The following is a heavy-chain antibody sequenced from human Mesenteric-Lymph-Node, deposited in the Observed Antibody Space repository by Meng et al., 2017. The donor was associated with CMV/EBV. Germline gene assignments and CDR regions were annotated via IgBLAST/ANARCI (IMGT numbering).Heavy chain of an antibody. CDR1: GYTFSSYD. Sequence: ASVKVSCKASGYTFSSYDINWVRQAPGQGPEWMGWVSLNSGGTNYAQKFQGRVTMTRDTSISTAYMELSRLRSDDTAVYYCASLDIVVVPAAIPEGNWFDPWGQGTLVTVSS. D-gene: IGHD2-2*02. J-gene: IGHJ5*02. CDR3: ASLDIVVVPAAIPEGNWFDP. V-gene: IGHV1-2*02. CDR2: VSLNSGGT.